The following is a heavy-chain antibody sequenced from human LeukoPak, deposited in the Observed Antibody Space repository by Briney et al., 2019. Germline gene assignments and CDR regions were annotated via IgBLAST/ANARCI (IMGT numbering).Heavy chain of an antibody. Sequence: ASVKVSCKASGYTFASYDINWVRQATGQGLEWMGWMNPNSGNTGYAQKFQGRVTMTRNTSISTAYMELSSLRSEDTAVYYCALLYYDSSGYVVPWGQGTLVTVSS. CDR1: GYTFASYD. CDR2: MNPNSGNT. J-gene: IGHJ5*02. V-gene: IGHV1-8*01. D-gene: IGHD3-22*01. CDR3: ALLYYDSSGYVVP.